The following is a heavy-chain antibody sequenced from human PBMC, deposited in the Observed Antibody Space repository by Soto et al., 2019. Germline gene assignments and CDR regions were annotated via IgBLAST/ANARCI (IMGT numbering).Heavy chain of an antibody. CDR3: ARDSLGRYSSSSHFDY. J-gene: IGHJ4*02. CDR1: GYSISSGYY. V-gene: IGHV4-38-2*02. Sequence: SETLSLSCAVSGYSISSGYYWGWIRQPPGKGREGIGRIYHSGSTYYNPSLKSRVTISVDTSKNQSSLKLSSVPAADTAVYYCARDSLGRYSSSSHFDYWGQGTLVTVSS. CDR2: IYHSGST. D-gene: IGHD6-6*01.